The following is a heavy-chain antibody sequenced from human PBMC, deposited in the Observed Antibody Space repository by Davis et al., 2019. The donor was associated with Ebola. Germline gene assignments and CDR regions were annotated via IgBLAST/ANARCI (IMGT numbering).Heavy chain of an antibody. Sequence: AASVKVSCKASGYTFTSYDINWVRQATGQGLEWMGRINPNSGGTNYAQKFQGRVTMTRDTSISTAYMELSRLRSDDTAVYYCARGDKVELVWYYYYGMDVWGKGTTVTVSS. D-gene: IGHD6-6*01. CDR2: INPNSGGT. J-gene: IGHJ6*04. V-gene: IGHV1-2*06. CDR1: GYTFTSYD. CDR3: ARGDKVELVWYYYYGMDV.